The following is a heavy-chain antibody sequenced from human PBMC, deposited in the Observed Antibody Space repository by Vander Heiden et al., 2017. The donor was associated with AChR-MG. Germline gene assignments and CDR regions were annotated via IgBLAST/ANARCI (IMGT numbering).Heavy chain of an antibody. Sequence: EVQLVESGGGLVQPGGSLRPSCAASGSPFSRYQLTWVRWVRQVPGKGLEWGANIKEDGSEKYFVDSVKGRFTISRDNAKNSLFLQMNSLRAEETAVYYCARMDLAVAGRGDYYFDYWGQGTLVTVSS. V-gene: IGHV3-7*01. D-gene: IGHD6-19*01. CDR1: GSPFSRYQ. CDR3: ARMDLAVAGRGDYYFDY. CDR2: IKEDGSEK. J-gene: IGHJ4*02.